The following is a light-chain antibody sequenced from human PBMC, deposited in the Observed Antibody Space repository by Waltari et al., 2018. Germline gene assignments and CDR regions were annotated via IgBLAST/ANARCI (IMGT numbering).Light chain of an antibody. CDR2: DDS. J-gene: IGLJ2*01. V-gene: IGLV3-21*03. CDR1: NIGSKS. Sequence: SYVLTQPPSVSVAPGKTARITCGGNNIGSKSVHWYQQKPGQAPVLVGYDDSDRPSGSPERFSGSNSGHTATLTISRVEAGDEADYYCQVCDSSSDHVVFGGGTKLTVL. CDR3: QVCDSSSDHVV.